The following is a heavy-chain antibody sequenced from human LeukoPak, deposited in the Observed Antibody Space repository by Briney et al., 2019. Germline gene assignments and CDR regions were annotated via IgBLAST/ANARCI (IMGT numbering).Heavy chain of an antibody. Sequence: ASVKVSCKASGYTFTSYGISWVRQAPGQGLERMGWISAYNGNTNYAQKLQGRVTMTTDTSTSTAYMELRSLRSDDTAVYYCARESPAGSWNARPDYWGQGTLVTVSS. D-gene: IGHD1-1*01. CDR1: GYTFTSYG. CDR3: ARESPAGSWNARPDY. CDR2: ISAYNGNT. V-gene: IGHV1-18*04. J-gene: IGHJ4*02.